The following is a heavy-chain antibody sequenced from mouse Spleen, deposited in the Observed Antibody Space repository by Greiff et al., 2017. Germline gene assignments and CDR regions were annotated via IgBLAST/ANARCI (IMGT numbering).Heavy chain of an antibody. Sequence: VQLQQSGTVLARPGASVKMSCKTSGYTFTSYWMHWVKQRPGQGLEWIGAIYPGNSDTSYNQKFKGKAKLTAVTSASTAYMELSSLTNEDSAVYYCARSRTTVVADFDYWGQGTTLTVSS. CDR1: GYTFTSYW. V-gene: IGHV1-5*01. J-gene: IGHJ2*01. CDR2: IYPGNSDT. CDR3: ARSRTTVVADFDY. D-gene: IGHD1-1*01.